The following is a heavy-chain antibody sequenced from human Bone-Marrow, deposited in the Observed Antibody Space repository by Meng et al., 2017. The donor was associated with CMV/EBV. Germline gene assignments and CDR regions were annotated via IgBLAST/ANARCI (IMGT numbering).Heavy chain of an antibody. CDR1: GFTFSNAW. CDR3: ARNRGYSYGYGFDY. Sequence: GESLKISCAASGFTFSNAWLSWVRQAPGKGLEWVANIKQDGSEKYYVDSVKGRFTISRDNAKNSLYLQMNSLRAEDTAVYYCARNRGYSYGYGFDYWGQGTLVTVSS. CDR2: IKQDGSEK. V-gene: IGHV3-7*01. D-gene: IGHD5-18*01. J-gene: IGHJ4*02.